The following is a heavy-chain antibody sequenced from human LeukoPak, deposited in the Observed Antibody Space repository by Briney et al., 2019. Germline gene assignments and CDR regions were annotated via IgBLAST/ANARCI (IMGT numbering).Heavy chain of an antibody. CDR3: AKDEGDCSSTSCSCDY. D-gene: IGHD2-2*01. V-gene: IGHV3-30*02. CDR2: IRYDGSNK. J-gene: IGHJ4*02. Sequence: VGSLRLSCAASGFTFSSYGMHWVRQAPGKGLEWVAFIRYDGSNKNYADSVKGRFTISRDNSKNTLYLQMNSLRAEDTAVYYCAKDEGDCSSTSCSCDYWGQGTLVTVSS. CDR1: GFTFSSYG.